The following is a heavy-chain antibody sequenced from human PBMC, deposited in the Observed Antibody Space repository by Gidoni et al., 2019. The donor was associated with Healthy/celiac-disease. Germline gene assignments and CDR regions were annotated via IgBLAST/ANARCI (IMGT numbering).Heavy chain of an antibody. CDR3: ARDLSDYDFWSGYYYNWFDP. J-gene: IGHJ5*02. V-gene: IGHV3-7*03. CDR1: GFTFSSSW. CDR2: IKQDGSEK. D-gene: IGHD3-3*01. Sequence: EVQLVESGGGLVQPGGSLRLSCAASGFTFSSSWMGWVGQAPGKGLEWGANIKQDGSEKYYVDSVKGRFTISRDNAKNSLYLQMNSLRAEDTAVYYCARDLSDYDFWSGYYYNWFDPWGQGTLVTVSS.